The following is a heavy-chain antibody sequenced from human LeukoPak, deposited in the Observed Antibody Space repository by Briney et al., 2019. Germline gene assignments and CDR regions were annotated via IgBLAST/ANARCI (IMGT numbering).Heavy chain of an antibody. CDR2: INPNSGGT. Sequence: ASVKVSCKASGYTFIDYYMNWVRQAPGQGLEWMGWINPNSGGTNYAQKFQGRVTMTRDTSISTAYMELSRLRSDDTAVYYCARDFGFSGSYHYDYWGQGTLVTVSS. J-gene: IGHJ4*02. CDR1: GYTFIDYY. V-gene: IGHV1-2*02. D-gene: IGHD1-26*01. CDR3: ARDFGFSGSYHYDY.